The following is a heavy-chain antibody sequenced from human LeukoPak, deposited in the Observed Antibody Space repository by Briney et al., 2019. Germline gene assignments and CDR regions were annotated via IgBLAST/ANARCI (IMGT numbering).Heavy chain of an antibody. D-gene: IGHD4-23*01. CDR2: IYSGGST. CDR1: GFTVSSNF. Sequence: GGSLRLSCAASGFTVSSNFLSWVRQAPGKGLEWVSLIYSGGSTDYTDSVKGRFTISGDNSKNTLYLQMNSLRAEDTAVYYCARRAGGYSHPYDYWGQGTLATVSS. CDR3: ARRAGGYSHPYDY. J-gene: IGHJ4*02. V-gene: IGHV3-53*01.